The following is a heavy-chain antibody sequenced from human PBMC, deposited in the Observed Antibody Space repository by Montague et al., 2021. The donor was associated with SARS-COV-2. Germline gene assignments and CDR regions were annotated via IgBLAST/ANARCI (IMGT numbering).Heavy chain of an antibody. Sequence: SETLSLTCTVSGGSISSYYWSWIRQPPGKGLEWIGYIYYSGSTNXNPSLKSRVTISVDTSKNQFSLKLSSVTAADTAVYYCARAPVSHITIFGVVFYYGMDVWGQGTTVTVSS. V-gene: IGHV4-59*01. J-gene: IGHJ6*02. CDR3: ARAPVSHITIFGVVFYYGMDV. D-gene: IGHD3-3*01. CDR1: GGSISSYY. CDR2: IYYSGST.